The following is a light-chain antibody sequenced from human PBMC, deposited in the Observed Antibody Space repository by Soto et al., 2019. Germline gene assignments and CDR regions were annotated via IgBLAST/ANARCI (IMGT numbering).Light chain of an antibody. CDR1: SVDVGAYNY. CDR2: HVT. V-gene: IGLV2-14*01. J-gene: IGLJ1*01. Sequence: QSALTHPAYVSGSLGQSITISRNGTSVDVGAYNYVSWYQQYPGKAPKLMIYHVTDRPSGVSNRFSGSKSGNTASLTISGLQAEDEADYYCCSYTTSNTFVFGTGTKVTVL. CDR3: CSYTTSNTFV.